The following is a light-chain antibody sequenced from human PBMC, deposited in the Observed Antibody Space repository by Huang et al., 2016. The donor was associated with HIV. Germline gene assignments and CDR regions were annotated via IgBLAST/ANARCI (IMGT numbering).Light chain of an antibody. CDR3: HQRAGWPL. CDR2: DTS. J-gene: IGKJ4*02. V-gene: IGKV3-11*01. Sequence: EVVLTQSPATLSLSPGERATLSCRASQTISSYFAWYQPKPGQPPRLLIYDTSKRATGSPAGFSGSGSWTDFTLTISSLEPEDFAVYYCHQRAGWPLFGGGTKVEIK. CDR1: QTISSY.